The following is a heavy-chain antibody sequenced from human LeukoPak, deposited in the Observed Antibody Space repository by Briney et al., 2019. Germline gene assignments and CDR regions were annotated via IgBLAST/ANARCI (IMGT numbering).Heavy chain of an antibody. CDR1: GLSFSDYA. V-gene: IGHV3-30-3*01. J-gene: IGHJ5*01. CDR3: ARDNDPDYSSSPGWFDS. D-gene: IGHD6-6*01. Sequence: SGGSLRLSCAAPGLSFSDYAMNWVRRAPGKGLEWVAVISSDGGNKFYADSVKGRFTVSRDNSRNTLYLQMNSLTVEDTAVYYCARDNDPDYSSSPGWFDSWGQGTLVTVSS. CDR2: ISSDGGNK.